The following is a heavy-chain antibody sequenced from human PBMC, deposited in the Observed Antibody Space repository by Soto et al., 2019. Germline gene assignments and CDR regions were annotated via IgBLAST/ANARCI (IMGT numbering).Heavy chain of an antibody. CDR1: CDSVGSENYY. CDR2: IYYSGTT. D-gene: IGHD1-26*01. J-gene: IGHJ4*02. V-gene: IGHV4-61*01. Sequence: SETLSLTCTVSCDSVGSENYYWAWIRQSPKKGLEWIGYIYYSGTTNYNSHLKSRVSLSVDTSRNQFSLSLTSVTAADTAVYFCARSQRGRTAFTFDYWGQGVLVTVSS. CDR3: ARSQRGRTAFTFDY.